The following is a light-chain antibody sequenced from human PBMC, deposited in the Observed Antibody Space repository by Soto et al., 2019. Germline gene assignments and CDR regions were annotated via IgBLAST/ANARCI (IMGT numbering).Light chain of an antibody. CDR2: GAS. V-gene: IGKV3-20*01. Sequence: DIVMTQSPLSLPVTPGEPASISCRSSHSLLHSNGYNYLAWYQQKPGQAPRLLIYGASNRATGIQDRFSGSGSGTDFTLTISRLEPEDFAVYYCKQYGSSGTCGQGTKVDIK. J-gene: IGKJ1*01. CDR1: HSLLHSNGYNY. CDR3: KQYGSSGT.